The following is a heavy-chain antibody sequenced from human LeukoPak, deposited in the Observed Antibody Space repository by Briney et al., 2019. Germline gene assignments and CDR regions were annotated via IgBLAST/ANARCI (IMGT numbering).Heavy chain of an antibody. CDR2: ISGSGGST. J-gene: IGHJ4*02. D-gene: IGHD5-24*01. CDR3: AKDLGRWLQSLDY. CDR1: GFTFSSYA. Sequence: GGSLRLSCAASGFTFSSYAMSWVRQALGKGLEWVSAISGSGGSTYYADSVKGRFTISRDNSKNTLYLQMNSLRAEDTAVYYCAKDLGRWLQSLDYWGQGTLVTVSS. V-gene: IGHV3-23*01.